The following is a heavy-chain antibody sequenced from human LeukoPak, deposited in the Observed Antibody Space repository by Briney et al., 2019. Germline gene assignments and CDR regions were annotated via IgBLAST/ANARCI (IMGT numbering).Heavy chain of an antibody. CDR3: ARGFIRFLEWDGQYYFGY. J-gene: IGHJ4*02. CDR2: ISAYNGNT. CDR1: GYTLTSYG. D-gene: IGHD3-3*01. V-gene: IGHV1-18*01. Sequence: ASVKVSCKASGYTLTSYGISGVRQAPRQGLEWMGWISAYNGNTNYAQKLQGRVTITTDTSTSTAYMELRSLRSDDTAVYYCARGFIRFLEWDGQYYFGYWGQGTLVTVSS.